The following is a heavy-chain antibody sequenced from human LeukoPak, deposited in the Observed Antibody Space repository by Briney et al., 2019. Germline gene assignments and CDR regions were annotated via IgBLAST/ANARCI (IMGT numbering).Heavy chain of an antibody. Sequence: SVKVSCKASGYSFTGYYMHWVRQAPGQGLEWMGWINPDSGGTNYAQKFQGRVTMTRDTSITTAYMELSRLSSDDTALYYCASGYSDYADYYNYYMDVWGKGTTVTVSS. CDR1: GYSFTGYY. D-gene: IGHD4-11*01. J-gene: IGHJ6*03. CDR3: ASGYSDYADYYNYYMDV. V-gene: IGHV1-2*02. CDR2: INPDSGGT.